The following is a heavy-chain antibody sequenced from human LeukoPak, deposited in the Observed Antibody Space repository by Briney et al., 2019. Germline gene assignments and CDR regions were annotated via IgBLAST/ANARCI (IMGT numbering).Heavy chain of an antibody. V-gene: IGHV3-7*01. Sequence: GGSLRLSCATSGFTFSSYWMTWVRQAPGEGLEWVAHIRQDGSEKYYVDSVKGRFTISRDNAKNSLYLQMNSLRAEDTAVYYCARGEFTIFGVVRPYGMDVWGQGTTVTVSS. CDR2: IRQDGSEK. D-gene: IGHD3-3*01. CDR3: ARGEFTIFGVVRPYGMDV. J-gene: IGHJ6*02. CDR1: GFTFSSYW.